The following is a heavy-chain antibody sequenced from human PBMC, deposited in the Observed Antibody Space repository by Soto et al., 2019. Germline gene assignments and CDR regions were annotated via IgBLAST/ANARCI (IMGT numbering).Heavy chain of an antibody. CDR3: AAASPPRIAAAGTGYYYYYSMDV. Sequence: EASVKVPVKASGFTFTSSAVPWVRKSHGKRLDWIGWIVVGSGNTNYAQKVQERVTITRDMSISTAYMELSSLRSEEPAVYYCAAASPPRIAAAGTGYYYYYSMDVWGQGTPVTVSS. CDR2: IVVGSGNT. D-gene: IGHD6-13*01. CDR1: GFTFTSSA. V-gene: IGHV1-58*01. J-gene: IGHJ6*02.